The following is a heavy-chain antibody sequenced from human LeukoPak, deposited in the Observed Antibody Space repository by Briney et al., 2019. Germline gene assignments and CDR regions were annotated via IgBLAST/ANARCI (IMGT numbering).Heavy chain of an antibody. Sequence: GGSLRLSCAASGFTFNIYAMSWVRQAPGKGLEWVSAISGNSRSTYYADSVKGRFTISRDNSKNTLDLQMNNLRVEDTAVYYCANVPNSGSHYYFDYWGQGTLVTVSS. D-gene: IGHD5-12*01. V-gene: IGHV3-23*01. J-gene: IGHJ4*02. CDR2: ISGNSRST. CDR1: GFTFNIYA. CDR3: ANVPNSGSHYYFDY.